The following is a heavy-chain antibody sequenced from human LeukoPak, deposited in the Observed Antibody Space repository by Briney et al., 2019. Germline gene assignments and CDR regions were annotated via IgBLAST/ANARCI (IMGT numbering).Heavy chain of an antibody. V-gene: IGHV5-51*01. J-gene: IGHJ3*02. Sequence: GESLKISCKGSGYSFTSYWIGWVRQMPGKGLEWMGIIYPGDSDTRYSPSFQGQVTISADKSIGTAYLQWSSLKASDTAMYYCATPRTIFGVVIPDRGAFDIWGQGTMVTVSS. D-gene: IGHD3-3*01. CDR2: IYPGDSDT. CDR1: GYSFTSYW. CDR3: ATPRTIFGVVIPDRGAFDI.